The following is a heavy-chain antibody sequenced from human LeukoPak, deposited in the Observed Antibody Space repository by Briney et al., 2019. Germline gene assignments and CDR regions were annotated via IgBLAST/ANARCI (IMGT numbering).Heavy chain of an antibody. CDR2: IHPISGGT. D-gene: IGHD3-3*01. CDR1: GYTFTDYY. V-gene: IGHV1-2*02. Sequence: ASVKVPCKAPGYTFTDYYIHWVRQAPGQGLEWMGWIHPISGGTNFEQKFQGRVTLTRDSSISTVYMEVSSLISDDTAVYYCARAPAGGPLRFFDYWGQGTLVTVSS. CDR3: ARAPAGGPLRFFDY. J-gene: IGHJ4*02.